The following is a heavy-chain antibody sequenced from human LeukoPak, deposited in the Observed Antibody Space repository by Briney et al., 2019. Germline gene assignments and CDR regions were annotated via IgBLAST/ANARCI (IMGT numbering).Heavy chain of an antibody. CDR1: GGSISTYY. Sequence: SETLSLTCTVSGGSISTYYWSWIRQPAGKGLEWIGRIYNSGSTNYNSSLKSRVTMSVDTSKNQFSLRLSSVTAADTVVYYCARERTEYSGNYVFDYWGQGTLVTVSS. CDR3: ARERTEYSGNYVFDY. V-gene: IGHV4-4*07. J-gene: IGHJ4*02. D-gene: IGHD1-26*01. CDR2: IYNSGST.